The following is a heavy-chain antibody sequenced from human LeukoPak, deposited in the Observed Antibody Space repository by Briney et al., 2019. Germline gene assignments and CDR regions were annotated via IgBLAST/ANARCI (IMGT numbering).Heavy chain of an antibody. CDR1: GGSISSSDYY. V-gene: IGHV4-39*01. J-gene: IGHJ5*02. CDR2: IYYSGST. D-gene: IGHD5-12*01. Sequence: SENLSLTCTVSGGSISSSDYYWGWIRQPPGKGLEWIASIYYSGSTYYSPSLKSGVTISVDTSKNQFSLKLRSVTATDTAVYYCARGLTRGYTYGGCFDPWGQGTLVTVSS. CDR3: ARGLTRGYTYGGCFDP.